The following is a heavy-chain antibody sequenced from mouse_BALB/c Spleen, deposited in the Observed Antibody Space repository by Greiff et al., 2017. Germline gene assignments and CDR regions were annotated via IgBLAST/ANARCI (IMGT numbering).Heavy chain of an antibody. Sequence: QVQLQQPGAELVMPGASVKMSCKASGYTFTDYWMHWVKQRPGQGLEWIGAIDTSDSYTSYNQKFKGKATLTVDESSSTAYMQLSSLTSEDSAVYYWARGRRDGDFEGWGAGTTVTVSS. CDR2: IDTSDSYT. CDR1: GYTFTDYW. CDR3: ARGRRDGDFEG. J-gene: IGHJ1*01. V-gene: IGHV1-69*01.